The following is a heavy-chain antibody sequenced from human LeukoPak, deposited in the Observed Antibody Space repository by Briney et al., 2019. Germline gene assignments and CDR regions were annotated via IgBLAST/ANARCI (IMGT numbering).Heavy chain of an antibody. J-gene: IGHJ4*02. V-gene: IGHV3-21*01. CDR3: ARLGYCSGGSCY. D-gene: IGHD2-15*01. CDR2: ISSSSSYI. Sequence: PGGSLRLSYAASGFTFSSYSMNWVRQAPGKGLEWVSSISSSSSYIYYADSVKGRFTISRDNAKNSLYLQMNSLRAEDTAVYYCARLGYCSGGSCYWGQGTLVTVSS. CDR1: GFTFSSYS.